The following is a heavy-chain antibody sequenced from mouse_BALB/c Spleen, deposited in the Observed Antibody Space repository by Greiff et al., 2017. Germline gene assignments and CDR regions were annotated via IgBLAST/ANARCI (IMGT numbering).Heavy chain of an antibody. CDR3: ARKGGSTMISAYYAMDY. CDR1: GYTFTDYA. Sequence: QVQLQQSGPELVRPGVSVKISCKGSGYTFTDYAMHWVKQSHAKSLEWIGVISTYYGNTNYNQKFKGKATMTVDKSSSTAYMELARLTSEDSAIYYCARKGGSTMISAYYAMDYWGQGTSVTVSS. CDR2: ISTYYGNT. V-gene: IGHV1-67*01. D-gene: IGHD2-4*01. J-gene: IGHJ4*01.